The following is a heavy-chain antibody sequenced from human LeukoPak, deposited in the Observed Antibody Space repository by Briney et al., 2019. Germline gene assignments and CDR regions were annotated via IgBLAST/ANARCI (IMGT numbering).Heavy chain of an antibody. V-gene: IGHV5-51*01. Sequence: GESLQISCKGSGYSFTNYWIGWVRQMPGKGLEWMGIIYPGDSDTKYSPSFQGQVTISADKSISTAYLQWSSLKASDTAIYYCARHFGGAIWDAFDIWGQGTMVTVSS. D-gene: IGHD3-16*01. CDR3: ARHFGGAIWDAFDI. CDR2: IYPGDSDT. CDR1: GYSFTNYW. J-gene: IGHJ3*02.